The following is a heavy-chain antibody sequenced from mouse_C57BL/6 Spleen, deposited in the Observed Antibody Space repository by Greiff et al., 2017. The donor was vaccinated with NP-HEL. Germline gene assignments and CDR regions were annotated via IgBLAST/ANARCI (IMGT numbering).Heavy chain of an antibody. V-gene: IGHV10-3*01. CDR1: GFTFNTYA. J-gene: IGHJ2*01. CDR3: VGGPDYGSENYFDY. CDR2: IRSKSSNYAT. Sequence: EVMLVESGGGLVQPKGSLKLSCAASGFTFNTYAMHWVRQAPGKGLEWVARIRSKSSNYATYYADSVKDRFTISRDDSQSMLYLQMNNLKTEDTAMYYCVGGPDYGSENYFDYWGQGTTLTVSS. D-gene: IGHD1-1*02.